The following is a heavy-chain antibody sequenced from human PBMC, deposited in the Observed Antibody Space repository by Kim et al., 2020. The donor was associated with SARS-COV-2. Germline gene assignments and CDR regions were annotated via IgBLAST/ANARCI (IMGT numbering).Heavy chain of an antibody. J-gene: IGHJ2*01. D-gene: IGHD2-2*01. Sequence: SVKVSCKASGGTFSSYAISWVRQAPGQGLEWMGGIIPIFGTANYAQKFQGRVTITADESTSTAYMELSSLRSEDTAVYYCASSRYCSSTSCYLVYFDLWGRGTLVTVSS. CDR2: IIPIFGTA. CDR1: GGTFSSYA. CDR3: ASSRYCSSTSCYLVYFDL. V-gene: IGHV1-69*13.